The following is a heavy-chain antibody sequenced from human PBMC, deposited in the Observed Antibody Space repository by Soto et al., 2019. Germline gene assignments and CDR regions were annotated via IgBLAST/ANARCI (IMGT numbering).Heavy chain of an antibody. Sequence: SVKVSCKAAGDSFSGYDISWVRQAPGQGLEWMGWIIPIFGTTNYAQKFQGRVTITTDESTSTAYMELSSLRSEDTAVYYCAREVTRFIWNYHYFYYGMDVWGQGTTVTVSS. D-gene: IGHD1-7*01. V-gene: IGHV1-69*05. CDR3: AREVTRFIWNYHYFYYGMDV. CDR1: GDSFSGYD. J-gene: IGHJ6*02. CDR2: IIPIFGTT.